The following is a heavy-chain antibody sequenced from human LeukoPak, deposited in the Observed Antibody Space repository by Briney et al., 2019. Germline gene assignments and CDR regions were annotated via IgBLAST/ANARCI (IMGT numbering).Heavy chain of an antibody. V-gene: IGHV3-23*01. CDR3: AKGTKDYGSGSHNFDF. Sequence: GRSLRLSCAASGFTFNGFAMSWVRQAPGKGLEWVAIVGISNSVTYYADSVKGRFTISRDNSKNTMWLQMNGLRAEDTAVYYCAKGTKDYGSGSHNFDFWGQGILVTVSS. CDR1: GFTFNGFA. D-gene: IGHD3-10*01. J-gene: IGHJ4*02. CDR2: VGISNSVT.